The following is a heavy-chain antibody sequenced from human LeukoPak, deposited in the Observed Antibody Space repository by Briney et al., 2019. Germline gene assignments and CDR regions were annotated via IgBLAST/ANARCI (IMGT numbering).Heavy chain of an antibody. V-gene: IGHV3-7*05. CDR3: ARAPDLDSSGYYYRFFQH. CDR2: IKQDGNEK. D-gene: IGHD3-22*01. CDR1: GFTFSTYW. Sequence: GRSLRLSCAASGFTFSTYWMSWVRQAPGKGLEWVAKIKQDGNEKYYRDSVKGRFTISRDNAKNSLYLQMNSLRAEDTAVYYCARAPDLDSSGYYYRFFQHWGQGTLVTVSS. J-gene: IGHJ1*01.